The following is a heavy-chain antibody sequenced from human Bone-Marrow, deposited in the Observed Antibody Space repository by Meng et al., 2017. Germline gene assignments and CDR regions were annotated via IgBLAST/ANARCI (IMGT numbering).Heavy chain of an antibody. J-gene: IGHJ6*02. V-gene: IGHV4-38-2*02. CDR3: ARGRGIGSGSYREMYYYYGMDV. D-gene: IGHD3-10*01. CDR1: GYSISSGYY. Sequence: SETLSLTCTVSGYSISSGYYWGWIRQPPGKGLEWIGEINHSGSTNYNPSLKSRVTISVDTSKNQFSLKLSSVTAADTAVYYCARGRGIGSGSYREMYYYYGMDVWGQGTTVTVSS. CDR2: INHSGST.